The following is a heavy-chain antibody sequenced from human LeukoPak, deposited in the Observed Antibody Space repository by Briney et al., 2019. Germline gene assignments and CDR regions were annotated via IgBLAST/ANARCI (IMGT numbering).Heavy chain of an antibody. J-gene: IGHJ4*02. D-gene: IGHD3-10*01. CDR2: IRSKAYGGTS. V-gene: IGHV3-49*03. CDR1: GFTFGDYA. Sequence: GGSLRLSCTVSGFTFGDYAMNWFRQAPGKGLEWVAFIRSKAYGGTSEYAASLKGRFTISRDDSKSIAYPQMNSLKTEDTAVYYCTRVYYTSGSYRSPFDYWGQGTLVTVSS. CDR3: TRVYYTSGSYRSPFDY.